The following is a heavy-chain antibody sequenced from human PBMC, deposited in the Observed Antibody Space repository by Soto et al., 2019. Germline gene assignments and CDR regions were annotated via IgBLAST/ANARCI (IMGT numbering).Heavy chain of an antibody. D-gene: IGHD6-6*01. CDR2: INPNGGST. CDR3: ARGLASGDY. CDR1: GYTLTSYY. Sequence: QVQLVQSGAEVKEPGASVKVSCKASGYTLTSYYIHWIRQAPGQGLEWMGIINPNGGSTNYAQSFQGRVTITRDTSTRTVYMDLSSLRSEDTAVYYCARGLASGDYWGQGTLVTVSS. V-gene: IGHV1-46*03. J-gene: IGHJ4*02.